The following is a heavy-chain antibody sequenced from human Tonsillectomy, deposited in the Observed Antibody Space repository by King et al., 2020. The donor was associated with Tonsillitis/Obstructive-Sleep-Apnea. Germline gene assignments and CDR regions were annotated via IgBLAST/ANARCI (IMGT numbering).Heavy chain of an antibody. V-gene: IGHV3-21*01. J-gene: IGHJ5*02. Sequence: VQLVESGGGLVKPGGSLRLSCAASGFTFSDYTMNWVRQAPGKGLEWVSSITSSSSYIYYADSVKGRFTISRDNAKNSLYLQINSLRAEDTAIYYCATSIVAATDNRFDPWGQGTLVTVSS. D-gene: IGHD1-26*01. CDR2: ITSSSSYI. CDR1: GFTFSDYT. CDR3: ATSIVAATDNRFDP.